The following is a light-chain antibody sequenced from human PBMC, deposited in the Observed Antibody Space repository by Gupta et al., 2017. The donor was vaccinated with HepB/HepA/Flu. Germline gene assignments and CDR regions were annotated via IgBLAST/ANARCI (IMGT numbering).Light chain of an antibody. J-gene: IGLJ2*01. V-gene: IGLV1-47*01. CDR2: RND. Sequence: QSVFTQPPSLSGTPAQRVPISCSGRRSNIGLNYLYWYQQIPGGAPKLLIYRNDQRPSGVPERFSGSKSGTSASLAINGLRSEDEADYYCAAWDDSLTTWEVFGGGTKVTVL. CDR1: RSNIGLNY. CDR3: AAWDDSLTTWEV.